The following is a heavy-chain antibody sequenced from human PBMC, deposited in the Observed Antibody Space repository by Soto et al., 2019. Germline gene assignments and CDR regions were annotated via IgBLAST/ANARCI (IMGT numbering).Heavy chain of an antibody. D-gene: IGHD3-10*01. V-gene: IGHV3-9*01. J-gene: IGHJ6*02. CDR1: GFSFEDYA. CDR3: AKDHYGSAIYGMDV. Sequence: PGGSLRLSCAASGFSFEDYAMHWVRQAPGKGLEWVSGIAWNSDIIGYADSVKGRFTISRDNGKNSLYLQMNSLRPEDTALYYGAKDHYGSAIYGMDVWGQGTTVTVSS. CDR2: IAWNSDII.